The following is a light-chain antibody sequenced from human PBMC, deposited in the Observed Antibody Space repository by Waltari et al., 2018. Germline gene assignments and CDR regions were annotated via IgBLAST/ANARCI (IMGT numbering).Light chain of an antibody. CDR2: GKN. V-gene: IGLV3-19*01. CDR1: SLRSYY. CDR3: NSRDSSGNRGV. Sequence: SSELTQDPAVSVALGQTVRITCQGDSLRSYYASWYQQKPGQAPVLVIYGKNNRPSGIPDRFSGSSSGNTASLTITGAQAEDEADYYCNSRDSSGNRGVFGGG. J-gene: IGLJ3*02.